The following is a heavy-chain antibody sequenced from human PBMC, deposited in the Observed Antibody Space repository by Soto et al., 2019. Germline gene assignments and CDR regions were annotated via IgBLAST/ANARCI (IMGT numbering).Heavy chain of an antibody. CDR2: IYYSGST. CDR3: ARSDYYYDSSGYSSKTIDY. V-gene: IGHV4-30-4*01. J-gene: IGHJ4*02. Sequence: PSETLSLTCTVSGGSISSGDYYWSWIRQPPGKGLEWIGYIYYSGSTYYNPSLKSRVTISVDTSKNQFSLKLSSVTAADTAVYYCARSDYYYDSSGYSSKTIDYWGQGTLVTVSS. CDR1: GGSISSGDYY. D-gene: IGHD3-22*01.